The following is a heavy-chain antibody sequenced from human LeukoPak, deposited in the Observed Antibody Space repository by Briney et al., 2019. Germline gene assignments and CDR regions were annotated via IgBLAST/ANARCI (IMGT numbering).Heavy chain of an antibody. J-gene: IGHJ4*02. V-gene: IGHV3-23*01. CDR3: ARRAGAYSHPYDY. Sequence: GGTLRLSCAASGFTFSSYGMSWVRQAPGKGLEWVSAISGSGGRTYYADSVKGRFTISRDNSKNTLCLQMNSLRAEDTAVYYCARRAGAYSHPYDYWGQGTLVTVSS. CDR1: GFTFSSYG. D-gene: IGHD4/OR15-4a*01. CDR2: ISGSGGRT.